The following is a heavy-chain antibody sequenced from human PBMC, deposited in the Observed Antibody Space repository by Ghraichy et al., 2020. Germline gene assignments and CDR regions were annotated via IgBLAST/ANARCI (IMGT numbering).Heavy chain of an antibody. J-gene: IGHJ4*02. Sequence: GESLNISCEASGFTFSSKGMNWVRQAPGKGLEWVSYISSSSSSIQYADSVKGRFTISRDNAKNTVYLQMNSLRDEDTAVYYCARGELGGDYLGQGMLVTVSS. CDR3: ARGELGGDY. V-gene: IGHV3-48*02. CDR2: ISSSSSSI. CDR1: GFTFSSKG. D-gene: IGHD7-27*01.